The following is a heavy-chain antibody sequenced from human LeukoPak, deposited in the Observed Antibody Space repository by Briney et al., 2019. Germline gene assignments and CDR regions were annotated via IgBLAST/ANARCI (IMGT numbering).Heavy chain of an antibody. J-gene: IGHJ5*02. CDR3: ARISVGAAVNNWFDP. Sequence: PSETLSLTCTVSGGSISSSSYYWGWIRQPPGKGLEWIGSIYYSGSTYYNPSLKSRVTISVDTSKNQFSLKLSSVTAADTAVYYCARISVGAAVNNWFDPWGQGTLVTVSS. D-gene: IGHD1-26*01. CDR2: IYYSGST. CDR1: GGSISSSSYY. V-gene: IGHV4-39*01.